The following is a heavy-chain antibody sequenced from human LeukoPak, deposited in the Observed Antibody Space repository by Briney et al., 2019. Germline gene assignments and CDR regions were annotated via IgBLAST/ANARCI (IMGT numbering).Heavy chain of an antibody. J-gene: IGHJ5*02. V-gene: IGHV1-46*01. CDR2: INPSGGTT. CDR3: ARDALSYDYSWGSYGHLGIDP. D-gene: IGHD3-16*01. CDR1: GYTFTRYY. Sequence: GASVKVSCKASGYTFTRYYMHWVRQAPGQGLEWMAIINPSGGTTDYAQKFHGRITVTRDTSTSTVYMELTSLTSEDTAVYYCARDALSYDYSWGSYGHLGIDPWGQGTLVTVSS.